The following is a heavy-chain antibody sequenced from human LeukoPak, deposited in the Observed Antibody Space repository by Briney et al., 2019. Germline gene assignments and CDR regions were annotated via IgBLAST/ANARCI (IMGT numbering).Heavy chain of an antibody. CDR1: GFTFSSYS. CDR2: ISSSSSYI. V-gene: IGHV3-21*04. Sequence: GGSLRLSCAASGFTFSSYSMNWVRQAPGKGLEWVSSISSSSSYIYYADSVKGRFTISRDNAKNSLYLQMNSLRAEDTALYHCARNYDILTGPPFDPWGQGTLVTVSS. J-gene: IGHJ5*02. D-gene: IGHD3-9*01. CDR3: ARNYDILTGPPFDP.